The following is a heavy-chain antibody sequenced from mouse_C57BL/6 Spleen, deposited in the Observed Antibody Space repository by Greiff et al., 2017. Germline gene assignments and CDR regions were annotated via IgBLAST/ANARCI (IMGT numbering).Heavy chain of an antibody. CDR3: ARGGWLLGFDY. J-gene: IGHJ2*01. Sequence: VQLKESGAELARPGASVKLSCKASGYTFTSYGISWVKQRTGQGLEWIGEIYPRSGNTYYNEKFKGKATLTADKSSSTAYMELRSLTSEDSAVDFCARGGWLLGFDYWGQGTTLTGSS. CDR2: IYPRSGNT. CDR1: GYTFTSYG. V-gene: IGHV1-81*01. D-gene: IGHD2-3*01.